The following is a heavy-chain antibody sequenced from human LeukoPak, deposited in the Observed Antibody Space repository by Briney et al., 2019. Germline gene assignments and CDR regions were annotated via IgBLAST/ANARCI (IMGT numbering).Heavy chain of an antibody. CDR3: ARDLGSGYYFDY. J-gene: IGHJ4*02. CDR2: IWYDGSNK. Sequence: GGSLRLSCAASGFTFSSYGMHWVRQAPGKGLEWVAVIWYDGSNKYYADSVKGRFTISRDNSKNTLYLQMNSLRAEDTAVYYCARDLGSGYYFDYWGQGTLVTVSS. CDR1: GFTFSSYG. V-gene: IGHV3-33*01. D-gene: IGHD3-22*01.